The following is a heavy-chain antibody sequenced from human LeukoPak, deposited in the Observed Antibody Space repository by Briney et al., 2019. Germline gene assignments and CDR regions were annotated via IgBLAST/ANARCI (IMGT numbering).Heavy chain of an antibody. CDR1: GFPFSDYS. CDR3: AGEQVGPNDAFGF. D-gene: IGHD1-26*01. Sequence: GGSLRLSCAASGFPFSDYSMSWVRQAPGKGLEWVSYITSSGTTTYYADSVKGRFTISRDNARNSLYLRMNSLRVEDTAVYFCAGEQVGPNDAFGFWGQGTMVTVSS. J-gene: IGHJ3*01. V-gene: IGHV3-11*01. CDR2: ITSSGTTT.